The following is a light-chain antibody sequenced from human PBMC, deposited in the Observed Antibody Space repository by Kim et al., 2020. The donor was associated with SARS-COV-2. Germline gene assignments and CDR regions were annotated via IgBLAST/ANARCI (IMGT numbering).Light chain of an antibody. V-gene: IGLV3-9*01. J-gene: IGLJ2*01. CDR3: QLWDSSADVV. CDR2: RDS. Sequence: SYERTQPLSVSVALGQTARITCGGDNIGSKNVHWYQQKPGQAPVLVIYRDSNRPSGIPDRFSGSNSGNTATLTISRAQAGDETNYYCQLWDSSADVVFGG. CDR1: NIGSKN.